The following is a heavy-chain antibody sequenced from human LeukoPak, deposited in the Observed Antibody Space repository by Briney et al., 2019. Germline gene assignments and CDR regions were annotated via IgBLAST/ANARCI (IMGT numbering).Heavy chain of an antibody. CDR3: ARVGYDILTGYYQCVDY. CDR2: INHSGST. CDR1: GGSFSGYY. D-gene: IGHD3-9*01. J-gene: IGHJ4*02. Sequence: SETLSLTCAVYGGSFSGYYWSWIRKPPGKGLEWIGEINHSGSTNYNPSLKSRVTISVDTSKNQFSLRLSSVTAADTAVYYCARVGYDILTGYYQCVDYWGQGTLVTVSS. V-gene: IGHV4-34*01.